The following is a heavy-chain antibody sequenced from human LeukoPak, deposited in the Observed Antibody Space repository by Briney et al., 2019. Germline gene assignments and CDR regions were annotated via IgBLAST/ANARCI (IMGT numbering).Heavy chain of an antibody. CDR1: GYTFTGYY. V-gene: IGHV1-2*06. D-gene: IGHD3-10*01. J-gene: IGHJ4*02. CDR2: INPNSGGT. Sequence: ASVKVSCKASGYTFTGYYMHWVRQAPGQGLEWMGRINPNSGGTNYAQKFHGRVTMTRDTSISTAYMELSRLSSDDTAVYYCARESIYGSYYFDYWGQGTLVTVSP. CDR3: ARESIYGSYYFDY.